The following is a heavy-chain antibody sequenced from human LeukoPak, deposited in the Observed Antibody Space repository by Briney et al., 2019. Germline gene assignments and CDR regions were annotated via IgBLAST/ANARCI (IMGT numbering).Heavy chain of an antibody. D-gene: IGHD3-22*01. CDR1: GGSISSSSYY. CDR3: ARDYYYDSSGYYYDRRDY. Sequence: SETLSLTCTVSGGSISSSSYYWGWIRQPPGKGLEWIGSIYHSGSTYYNPSLKSRVTISVDTSKNQFSLKLSSVTAADTAVYYCARDYYYDSSGYYYDRRDYWGQGTLVTVSS. V-gene: IGHV4-39*07. J-gene: IGHJ4*02. CDR2: IYHSGST.